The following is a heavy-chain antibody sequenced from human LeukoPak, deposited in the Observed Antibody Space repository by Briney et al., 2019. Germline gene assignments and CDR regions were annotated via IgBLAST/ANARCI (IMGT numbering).Heavy chain of an antibody. J-gene: IGHJ4*02. CDR3: AKRGVVIRVILVGFHKEAYYFDS. V-gene: IGHV3-23*01. D-gene: IGHD3-22*01. Sequence: GGSLRLSCAVSGITLSNYGMSWVRQAPGKGLEWVAGISGSGGRTNYADAVKGRFTISRDNAKNTLFLQMNSLRVEDTAVYFCAKRGVVIRVILVGFHKEAYYFDSWGQGALVTVSS. CDR2: ISGSGGRT. CDR1: GITLSNYG.